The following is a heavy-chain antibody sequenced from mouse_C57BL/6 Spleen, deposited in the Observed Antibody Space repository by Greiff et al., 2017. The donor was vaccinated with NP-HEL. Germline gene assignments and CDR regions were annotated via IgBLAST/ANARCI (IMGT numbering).Heavy chain of an antibody. V-gene: IGHV1-76*01. Sequence: QLQQSGAELVRPGASVKLSCKASGYTFTDYYINWVKQRPGQGLEWIARIYPGSGNTYYNEKFKGKATLTAEKSSSTAYMQLSSLTSEDSAVYFCATDYYGSFDYWGQGTTLTVSS. D-gene: IGHD1-1*01. J-gene: IGHJ2*01. CDR1: GYTFTDYY. CDR3: ATDYYGSFDY. CDR2: IYPGSGNT.